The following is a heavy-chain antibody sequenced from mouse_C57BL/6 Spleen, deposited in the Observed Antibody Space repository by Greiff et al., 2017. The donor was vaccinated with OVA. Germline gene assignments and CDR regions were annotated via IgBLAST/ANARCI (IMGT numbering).Heavy chain of an antibody. CDR1: GYSITSGYY. J-gene: IGHJ2*01. V-gene: IGHV3-6*01. CDR3: ARWGYGSSYVDY. CDR2: ISYDGSN. D-gene: IGHD1-1*01. Sequence: EVKLMESGPGLVKPSQSLSLTCSVTGYSITSGYYWNWIRQFPGNKLEWMGYISYDGSNNYNPSLKNRISITRDTSKNQFFLKLNSVTTEDTATYYCARWGYGSSYVDYWGQGTTLTVSS.